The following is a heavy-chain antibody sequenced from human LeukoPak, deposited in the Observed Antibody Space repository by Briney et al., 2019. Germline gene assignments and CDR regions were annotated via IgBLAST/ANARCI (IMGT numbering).Heavy chain of an antibody. J-gene: IGHJ4*02. CDR2: ISGTGANT. Sequence: GGSLRLSCAVSGFTFSSYAMTWARQAPGKGLEWVSAISGTGANTYYADSVKGRFTTSRDNPRSTLYLQMNSLSNEDTAVYYCAYADNNGWYYFDHWGQGTLVTVSS. CDR3: AYADNNGWYYFDH. V-gene: IGHV3-23*01. D-gene: IGHD6-19*01. CDR1: GFTFSSYA.